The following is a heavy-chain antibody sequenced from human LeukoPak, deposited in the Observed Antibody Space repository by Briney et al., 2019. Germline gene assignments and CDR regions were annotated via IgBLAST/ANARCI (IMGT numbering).Heavy chain of an antibody. CDR2: INPNSGGT. Sequence: ASVKVSCKASGYTFTGHYMHWVRQAPGQGLEWMGWINPNSGGTNYAQKFQGRVTMTRDTSISTAYMELSRLRSDDTAVYYCATWALEYSSSWYSAFYWGQGTLVTVSS. D-gene: IGHD6-13*01. CDR1: GYTFTGHY. J-gene: IGHJ4*02. V-gene: IGHV1-2*02. CDR3: ATWALEYSSSWYSAFY.